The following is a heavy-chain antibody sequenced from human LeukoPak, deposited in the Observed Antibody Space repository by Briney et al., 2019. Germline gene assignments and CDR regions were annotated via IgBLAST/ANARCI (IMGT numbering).Heavy chain of an antibody. V-gene: IGHV5-51*01. CDR2: IYPGDSDT. CDR3: ARRGRDCYDTSGRQNYFDY. D-gene: IGHD3-22*01. Sequence: GESLKISCKGSGYSFTSYWTGWVRQMPGKGLEWMGIIYPGDSDTRSSPSFQGQVTISADKSISTAYLQWSSLKASDTAMHYCARRGRDCYDTSGRQNYFDYWGQGTLVTVSS. CDR1: GYSFTSYW. J-gene: IGHJ4*02.